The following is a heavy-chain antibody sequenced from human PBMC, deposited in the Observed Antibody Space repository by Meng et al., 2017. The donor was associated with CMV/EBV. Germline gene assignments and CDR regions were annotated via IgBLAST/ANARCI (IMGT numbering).Heavy chain of an antibody. CDR2: INHSGST. V-gene: IGHV4-34*01. D-gene: IGHD6-13*01. J-gene: IGHJ4*02. Sequence: HVPLHHGGAVLLHPSETLSLTCAVYGGSFRGYYWTSIRQPPGKELEWIGEINHSGSTNYNPSLKSRVTISVDTSKNQFSLKLSSVTAADTAVYYCARGGIAAAGPFDYWGQGTLVTVSS. CDR3: ARGGIAAAGPFDY. CDR1: GGSFRGYY.